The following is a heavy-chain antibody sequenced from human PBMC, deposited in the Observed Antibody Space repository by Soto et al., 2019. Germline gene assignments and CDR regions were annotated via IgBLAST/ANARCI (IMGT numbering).Heavy chain of an antibody. CDR1: GFTFGDYA. CDR3: TRAYNGYPRGAFDI. V-gene: IGHV3-49*03. CDR2: IRSNTYGGTT. D-gene: IGHD5-12*01. J-gene: IGHJ3*02. Sequence: GGSLRLSCTASGFTFGDYAMSWFRHAPGKGLEWVGFIRSNTYGGTTEYAASVEGRLTISRDDSKTIAYLQMNSLKTEDTAVYYCTRAYNGYPRGAFDIWGQGTMVTVSS.